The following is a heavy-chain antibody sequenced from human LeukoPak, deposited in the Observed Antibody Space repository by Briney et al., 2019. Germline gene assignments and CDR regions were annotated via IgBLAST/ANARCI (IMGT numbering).Heavy chain of an antibody. CDR1: GDSISRFY. CDR2: FHTSGSF. D-gene: IGHD3-10*01. CDR3: ARDRAHHGLGTYGDDFYYMDV. J-gene: IGHJ6*03. V-gene: IGHV4-4*07. Sequence: SETLSPTCTVSGDSISRFYWNWIRQPAGKGLEWIGRFHTSGSFNYNPCLKSRLTMSLDTSKNQFSLKLTSVTAANTAVYYCARDRAHHGLGTYGDDFYYMDVWGKGTTVTVSS.